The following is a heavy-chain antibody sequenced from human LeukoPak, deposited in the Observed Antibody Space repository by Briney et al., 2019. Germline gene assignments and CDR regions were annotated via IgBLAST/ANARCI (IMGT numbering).Heavy chain of an antibody. J-gene: IGHJ4*02. Sequence: SVKVSCKASGGTFSSYAISWVRQAPGQGLEWMGGIIPIFGTANYAQKFQGRVTITADKSTSTAYMELSSLRSEDTAVYYCARDRVDILTGYQNWGQGTLVTVSS. CDR1: GGTFSSYA. CDR3: ARDRVDILTGYQN. D-gene: IGHD3-9*01. V-gene: IGHV1-69*06. CDR2: IIPIFGTA.